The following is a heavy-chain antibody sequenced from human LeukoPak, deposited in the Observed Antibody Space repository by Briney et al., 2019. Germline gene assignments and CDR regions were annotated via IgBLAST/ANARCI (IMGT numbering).Heavy chain of an antibody. CDR3: ARASDCSGSYSGGHI. J-gene: IGHJ3*02. Sequence: SETLSLTCTVSGGSIANYFWSWIRQPPGKGLEWIGYIYSDGSTNYNPSLKSRVTISVDTSKNQFSLKLNSVTAADTAVYYCARASDCSGSYSGGHIWGQGTMVTVSS. D-gene: IGHD6-19*01. V-gene: IGHV4-59*01. CDR1: GGSIANYF. CDR2: IYSDGST.